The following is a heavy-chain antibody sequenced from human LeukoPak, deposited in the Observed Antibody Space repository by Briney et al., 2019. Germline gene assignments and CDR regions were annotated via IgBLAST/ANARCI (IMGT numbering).Heavy chain of an antibody. CDR1: GGSISSGSYY. CDR3: AGLRDGYNLFDY. V-gene: IGHV4-61*02. Sequence: KPSQTLSLTCTVSGGSISSGSYYWSWIRQPAGKGLEWIGRIYTSGSTNYNPSLKSRVTMSVDTSKNQFSLKLSSVTAADTAVYYCAGLRDGYNLFDYWGQGTLVTVSS. CDR2: IYTSGST. J-gene: IGHJ4*02. D-gene: IGHD5-24*01.